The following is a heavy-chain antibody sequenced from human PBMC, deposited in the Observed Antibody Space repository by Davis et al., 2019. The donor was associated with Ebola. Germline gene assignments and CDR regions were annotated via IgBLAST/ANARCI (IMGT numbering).Heavy chain of an antibody. CDR2: ISWNSGSI. V-gene: IGHV3-9*01. D-gene: IGHD3-16*01. Sequence: SLKISCAASGFTFDDYAMHWVRQAPGKGLKWVSGISWNSGSIGYADSVKGRFTISRDNAKNSVYLQMSSLTVEDTGVYYCARVQGGAHDGFDIWGQGTTVTVSS. CDR1: GFTFDDYA. J-gene: IGHJ3*02. CDR3: ARVQGGAHDGFDI.